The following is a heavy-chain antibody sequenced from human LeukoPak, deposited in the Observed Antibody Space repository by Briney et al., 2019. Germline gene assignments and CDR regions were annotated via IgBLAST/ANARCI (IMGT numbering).Heavy chain of an antibody. J-gene: IGHJ6*04. CDR1: GDSFTNYW. CDR3: ARHTSWDTGMDV. Sequence: GESLKISCKGSGDSFTNYWIGWVRQMPGKGLEWMAIINPGDSDTRYSPSFQGQVTISADKSINTAYLQWSSLKASDTAMYYCARHTSWDTGMDVWGKGTTVTVSS. D-gene: IGHD5-18*01. CDR2: INPGDSDT. V-gene: IGHV5-51*01.